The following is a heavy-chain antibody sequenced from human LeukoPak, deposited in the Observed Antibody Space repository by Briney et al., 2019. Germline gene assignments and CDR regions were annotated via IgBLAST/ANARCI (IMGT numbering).Heavy chain of an antibody. CDR2: ITSSGDDI. CDR3: ASDIVATSGDF. CDR1: GFTFSDYY. Sequence: AGGSLRLSCAASGFTFSDYYMSWIRQAPGKGLEWVAYITSSGDDIYYADSVKGRFTISRDNAKNSLFLRMSSLRVEDTATYYCASDIVATSGDFWGQGTLVSVSS. V-gene: IGHV3-11*01. J-gene: IGHJ4*02. D-gene: IGHD5-12*01.